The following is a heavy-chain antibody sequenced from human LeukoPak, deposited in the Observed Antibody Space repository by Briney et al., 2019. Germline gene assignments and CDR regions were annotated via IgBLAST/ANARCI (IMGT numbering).Heavy chain of an antibody. CDR2: IYYSGST. V-gene: IGHV4-59*01. D-gene: IGHD2-2*01. Sequence: SETLSLTCTVSGGSISSYYWSWIRQPPGKGLEWIGYIYYSGSTNYNPSLKSRVTISVDTSKNQFSLKLSSVTAADTAVYYRARDRVDCSSTSCYGVGYYYYGMDVWGKGTTVTVSS. J-gene: IGHJ6*04. CDR3: ARDRVDCSSTSCYGVGYYYYGMDV. CDR1: GGSISSYY.